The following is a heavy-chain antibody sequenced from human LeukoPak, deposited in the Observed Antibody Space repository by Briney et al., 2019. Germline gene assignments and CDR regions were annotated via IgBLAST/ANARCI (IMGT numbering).Heavy chain of an antibody. Sequence: SETLSLTCTVSGGSISRYYWSWTRQPPGKGLEWIGHIYYSGSTNHNPSLRSRVTISVDTSKNQFSLKLSSVTAADTAVYYCARGGYSSSSFPFDYWGQGTLVTVSS. J-gene: IGHJ4*02. CDR2: IYYSGST. D-gene: IGHD6-6*01. V-gene: IGHV4-59*08. CDR1: GGSISRYY. CDR3: ARGGYSSSSFPFDY.